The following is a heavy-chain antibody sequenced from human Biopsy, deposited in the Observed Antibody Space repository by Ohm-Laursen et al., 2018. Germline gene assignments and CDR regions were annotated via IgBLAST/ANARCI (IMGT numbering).Heavy chain of an antibody. V-gene: IGHV3-30*18. Sequence: SLRLSCAAFGFTFSNYAMHWVRQAPGKGLEWVAVISYHGSDKYYAGSVQGRFIISRDNSNNTLYVQMNSLRHEDTAVYYCVKDVEERVGWFGYFDLWGRGTLVTVSS. J-gene: IGHJ2*01. CDR2: ISYHGSDK. CDR1: GFTFSNYA. D-gene: IGHD3-10*01. CDR3: VKDVEERVGWFGYFDL.